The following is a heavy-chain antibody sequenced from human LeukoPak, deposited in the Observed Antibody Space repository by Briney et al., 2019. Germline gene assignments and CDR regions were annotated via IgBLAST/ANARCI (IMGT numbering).Heavy chain of an antibody. CDR1: GSTFSSYS. J-gene: IGHJ5*02. D-gene: IGHD2-15*01. CDR3: AREGYCSGGTCGFFDP. Sequence: GGSLRLSCADSGSTFSSYSMNWVRQAPGKGLEWISYISSSSNTIYYADSVKGRFTISRDNGKSSLYLQMNSLRDEDTAVYYCAREGYCSGGTCGFFDPWGQGTLVTVSS. CDR2: ISSSSNTI. V-gene: IGHV3-48*02.